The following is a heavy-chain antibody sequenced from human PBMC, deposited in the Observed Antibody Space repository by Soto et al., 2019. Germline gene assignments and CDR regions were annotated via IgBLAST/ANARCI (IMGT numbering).Heavy chain of an antibody. CDR2: IDPSGSYT. Sequence: GESLKISCKGSGYSFTSYWISWVRQMPGKGLEWMGRIDPSGSYTNYSPSFQGHVTISADKSISTAYLQWSSLKASDTAMYYCARQRIAAAGNYYYYGMDVWGKGTTLNVSS. J-gene: IGHJ6*04. CDR1: GYSFTSYW. V-gene: IGHV5-10-1*01. CDR3: ARQRIAAAGNYYYYGMDV. D-gene: IGHD6-13*01.